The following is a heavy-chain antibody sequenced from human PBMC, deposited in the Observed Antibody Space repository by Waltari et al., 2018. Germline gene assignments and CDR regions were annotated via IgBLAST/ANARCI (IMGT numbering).Heavy chain of an antibody. J-gene: IGHJ4*02. CDR2: ISYDGSNK. Sequence: QVQLVESGGGVVQPGRSLSLPCAASGFTFSSYGMHWVRQAPGKGLEWGAVISYDGSNKYYADSVKGRFTISRDNSKNTLYLQMNSLRAEDTAVYYCAKNGPTGPAGIFDYWGQGTLVTVSS. V-gene: IGHV3-30*18. CDR3: AKNGPTGPAGIFDY. CDR1: GFTFSSYG. D-gene: IGHD6-13*01.